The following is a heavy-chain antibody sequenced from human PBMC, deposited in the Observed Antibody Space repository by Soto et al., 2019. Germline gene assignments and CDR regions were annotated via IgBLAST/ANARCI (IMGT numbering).Heavy chain of an antibody. V-gene: IGHV3-49*03. D-gene: IGHD2-2*02. CDR2: IRSKAYGGTT. CDR1: GFTFGDYA. Sequence: GGSLRLSCTASGFTFGDYAMSWFRQAPGKGLEWVGFIRSKAYGGTTEYAASVKGRFTISRDDSKSIVYLQMNSLKTEDTAVYYCSTDSYITNVPVLFVYWGHGSLVIVSS. CDR3: STDSYITNVPVLFVY. J-gene: IGHJ4*01.